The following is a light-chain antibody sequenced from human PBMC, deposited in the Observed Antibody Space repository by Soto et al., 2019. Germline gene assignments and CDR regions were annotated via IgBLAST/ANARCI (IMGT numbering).Light chain of an antibody. CDR2: GSS. CDR1: QSVSSN. Sequence: EIVMTQSPATLSVYPGERATLSCRASQSVSSNLAWYQQKPGQPPRLLIYGSSTRATGIPARFSGSGSGTEFTLTISSLRSEDVAVYYCLQYNNWPRTFGQGTKVEIK. J-gene: IGKJ1*01. CDR3: LQYNNWPRT. V-gene: IGKV3-15*01.